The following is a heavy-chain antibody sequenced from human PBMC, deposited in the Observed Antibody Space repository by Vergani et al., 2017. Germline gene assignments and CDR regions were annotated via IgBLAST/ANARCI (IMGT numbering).Heavy chain of an antibody. J-gene: IGHJ4*02. Sequence: QVQLVQSGAEVKKPGSSVKVSCKASGGTFSSYAISWVRQAPGQGLEWMGRIIPILGTANYAQKFQGRVTMTRNTSISTAYMELSSLRSEDTAVYYCASTGGPYTAMKYWGQGTLVTVSS. D-gene: IGHD5-18*01. CDR3: ASTGGPYTAMKY. CDR2: IIPILGTA. CDR1: GGTFSSYA. V-gene: IGHV1-69*04.